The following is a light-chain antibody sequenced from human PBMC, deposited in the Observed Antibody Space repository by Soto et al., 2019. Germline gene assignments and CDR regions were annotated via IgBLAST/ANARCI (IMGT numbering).Light chain of an antibody. CDR3: QQYSSSPIT. CDR2: DTS. J-gene: IGKJ5*01. CDR1: QSLSSNF. V-gene: IGKV3-20*01. Sequence: EIVLTQSPGTLSFSPGERATLSCTASQSLSSNFLAWYQQKPGQAPRLLIYDTSSRATGIPDRFSGGGSGTDFSLTISRLDPEDFAVYYCQQYSSSPITFGQGTRLEIK.